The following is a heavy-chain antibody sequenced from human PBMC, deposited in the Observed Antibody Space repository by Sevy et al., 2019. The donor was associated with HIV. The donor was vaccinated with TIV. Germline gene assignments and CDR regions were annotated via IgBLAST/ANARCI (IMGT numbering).Heavy chain of an antibody. Sequence: GGSLRLSCAASGFTFSSYAMSWVRQAPGKGLEWVSTISAGGTTYYADSVKGRFTISRDNSKNTLYLQMNSLRAEDTAVYYCAAHCSSTNCYVDAFDIWGQGTMVTVSS. J-gene: IGHJ3*02. CDR3: AAHCSSTNCYVDAFDI. V-gene: IGHV3-23*01. CDR1: GFTFSSYA. CDR2: ISAGGTT. D-gene: IGHD2-2*01.